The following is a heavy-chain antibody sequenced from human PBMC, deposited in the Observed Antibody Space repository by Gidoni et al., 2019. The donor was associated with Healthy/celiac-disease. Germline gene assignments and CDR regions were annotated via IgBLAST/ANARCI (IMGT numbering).Heavy chain of an antibody. J-gene: IGHJ4*02. Sequence: EVQLVESGGGLVKPGGSLRLSCAASGFTFSNACMSWVRQAPGKGLEWVGRIKSKTDGGTTDYAAPVKGRFTISRDDSKNTRYLQMNSLKTEDTAVYYCTSRNWNDVPLYYFDYWGQGTLVTVSS. V-gene: IGHV3-15*01. CDR1: GFTFSNAC. D-gene: IGHD1-20*01. CDR3: TSRNWNDVPLYYFDY. CDR2: IKSKTDGGTT.